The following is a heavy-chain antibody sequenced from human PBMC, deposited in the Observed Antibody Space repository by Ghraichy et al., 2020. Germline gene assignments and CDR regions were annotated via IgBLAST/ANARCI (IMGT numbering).Heavy chain of an antibody. D-gene: IGHD3-10*01. Sequence: SETLSLTCAVYGGSFSGYYWSWIRQPPGKGLEWIGEINHSGSTNYNPSLKSRVTISVDTSKNQFSLKLSSVTAADTAVYYCARVFGKGRPGFGELLGLDYWGQGTLVTVSS. V-gene: IGHV4-34*01. CDR1: GGSFSGYY. J-gene: IGHJ4*02. CDR2: INHSGST. CDR3: ARVFGKGRPGFGELLGLDY.